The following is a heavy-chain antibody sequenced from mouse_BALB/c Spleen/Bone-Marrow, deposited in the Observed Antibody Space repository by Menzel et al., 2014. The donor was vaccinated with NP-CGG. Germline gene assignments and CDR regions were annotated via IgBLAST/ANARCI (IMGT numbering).Heavy chain of an antibody. CDR2: INPDSSTI. V-gene: IGHV4-1*02. J-gene: IGHJ3*01. Sequence: EVKVIESGGGLVQPGGSLKLSCAASGFDFSGFWMGWVRQAPGKGLEWIGEINPDSSTINYTPSLKDRFIISRDNAKNTLYLQMSKVRSEDTALYYCAGLGYYGGFAYWGQGTLVTVSA. D-gene: IGHD2-3*01. CDR3: AGLGYYGGFAY. CDR1: GFDFSGFW.